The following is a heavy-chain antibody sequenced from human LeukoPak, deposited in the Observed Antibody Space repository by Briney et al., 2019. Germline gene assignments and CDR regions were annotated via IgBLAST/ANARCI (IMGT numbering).Heavy chain of an antibody. CDR1: GGSFSGYY. V-gene: IGHV4-34*01. D-gene: IGHD4-17*01. J-gene: IGHJ4*02. CDR2: INHSGST. CDR3: AREGPTVTTPIDY. Sequence: SETLSLTCAVYGGSFSGYYWSWIRQPPGKGLEWIGEINHSGSTNYNPSLKSRVTISVLTSKNQFSLKLSSVTAADTAVYYCAREGPTVTTPIDYWGQGTLVTVSS.